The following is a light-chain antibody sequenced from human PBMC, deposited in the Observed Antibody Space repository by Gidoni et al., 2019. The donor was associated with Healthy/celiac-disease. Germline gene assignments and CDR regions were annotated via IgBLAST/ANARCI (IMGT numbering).Light chain of an antibody. CDR1: SSDVGGYNY. J-gene: IGLJ1*01. CDR3: SSYTSSSTLEGV. CDR2: EVS. V-gene: IGLV2-14*01. Sequence: QSALTQPASVSGSPGQSITISCTGTSSDVGGYNYVSWYQQHPGKAPKLMIYEVSNRPSGGSNRFSGSKSGNTASLTISGLQAEDEADYYCSSYTSSSTLEGVFGTGTKVTVL.